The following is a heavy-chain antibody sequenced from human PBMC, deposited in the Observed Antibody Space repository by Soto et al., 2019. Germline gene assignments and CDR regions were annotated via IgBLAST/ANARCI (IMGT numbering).Heavy chain of an antibody. D-gene: IGHD6-13*01. V-gene: IGHV4-59*01. CDR1: GGSIISYY. CDR2: IYYSGST. CDR3: ARDSRGIAAAGYYYYYGMDV. Sequence: LSLTCTVSGGSIISYYWSWIRQPPGKGLEWIGYIYYSGSTNYNPSLKSRVTISVDTSKNQFSLKLSSVTAADTAVYYCARDSRGIAAAGYYYYYGMDVWGQGTTVTVYS. J-gene: IGHJ6*02.